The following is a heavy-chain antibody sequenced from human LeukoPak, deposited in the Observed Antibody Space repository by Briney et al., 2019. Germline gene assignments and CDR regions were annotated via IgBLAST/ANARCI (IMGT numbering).Heavy chain of an antibody. CDR1: GFTFSSYG. D-gene: IGHD1-1*01. CDR3: AKDQKEGLDLPHYYYYYGMDV. J-gene: IGHJ6*02. V-gene: IGHV3-30*18. Sequence: PGGSLRLSCAASGFTFSSYGMHWVRQAPGKGLEWVAVISYDGSNKYYADSVKGRFTISRDNSKNTLYLQMNSLRAEDTAVYYCAKDQKEGLDLPHYYYYYGMDVWGQGTTVTVSS. CDR2: ISYDGSNK.